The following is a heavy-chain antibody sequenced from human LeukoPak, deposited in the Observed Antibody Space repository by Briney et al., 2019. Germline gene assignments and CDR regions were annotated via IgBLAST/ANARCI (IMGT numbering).Heavy chain of an antibody. CDR3: AATEQQLRTPWFDP. CDR2: IYTSGST. V-gene: IGHV4-61*02. D-gene: IGHD6-13*01. J-gene: IGHJ5*02. CDR1: GVSISSGSFY. Sequence: SETLSLTCTVSGVSISSGSFYWSWIRQPAGKGLEWIGRIYTSGSTNYNPSLRSRVTISEDTSKNQFSLRLSSVTAAGTAVYYCAATEQQLRTPWFDPWGQGTLVTVSS.